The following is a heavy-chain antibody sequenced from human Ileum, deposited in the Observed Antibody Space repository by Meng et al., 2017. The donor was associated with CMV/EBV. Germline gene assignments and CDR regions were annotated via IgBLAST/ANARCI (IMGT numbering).Heavy chain of an antibody. CDR1: RITINNYW. CDR3: ARGTGNYGDWDY. V-gene: IGHV3-74*01. CDR2: INGGGSST. D-gene: IGHD1-7*01. J-gene: IGHJ4*02. Sequence: SCAASRITINNYWMHWVRQGPGKGLEWVSRINGGGSSTNYADSVQGRFTVSRDNAKNIVYLQMNSLRAEDTAAYYCARGTGNYGDWDYWGQGTLVTVSS.